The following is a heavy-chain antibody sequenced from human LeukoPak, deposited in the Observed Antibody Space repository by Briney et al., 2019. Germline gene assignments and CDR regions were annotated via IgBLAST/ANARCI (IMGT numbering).Heavy chain of an antibody. D-gene: IGHD6-6*01. CDR1: GGSFSGYY. Sequence: SETLSLTCAVYGGSFSGYYWSWIRQPPGKRLEWIGEINHSGSTNYNPSLKSRVTLSVDTSKNKFSLKLRSVTAADTAVYYCARGEYPKDGMDVWGQGTTVTVSS. V-gene: IGHV4-34*01. CDR3: ARGEYPKDGMDV. CDR2: INHSGST. J-gene: IGHJ6*02.